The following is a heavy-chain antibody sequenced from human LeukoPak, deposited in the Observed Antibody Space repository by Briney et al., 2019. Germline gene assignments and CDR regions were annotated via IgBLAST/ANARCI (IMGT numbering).Heavy chain of an antibody. J-gene: IGHJ4*02. Sequence: ASAKVSCKVSGYTLTGLSMHWVRQAPGKGLEWMGGFDPEDGETIYAQKFQGRVTMTEDTSTDTAYMELSSLRSEDTAVYYCARDGSGYYYDSSGYLPPDYWGQGTLVTVSS. D-gene: IGHD3-22*01. CDR1: GYTLTGLS. CDR3: ARDGSGYYYDSSGYLPPDY. V-gene: IGHV1-24*01. CDR2: FDPEDGET.